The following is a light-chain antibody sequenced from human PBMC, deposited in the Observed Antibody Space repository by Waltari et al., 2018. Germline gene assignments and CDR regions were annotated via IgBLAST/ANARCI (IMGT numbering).Light chain of an antibody. CDR2: DAS. Sequence: EIVLTQSPATLSLSPGERATLSCRASQSVSSYLAWYQQKPGQAPRLRIYDASNRATGIPARFSGSESGTDFTLTISSLEPEDFAVYYCQQRSNWPPSFGGGTKVEIK. V-gene: IGKV3-11*01. CDR3: QQRSNWPPS. CDR1: QSVSSY. J-gene: IGKJ4*01.